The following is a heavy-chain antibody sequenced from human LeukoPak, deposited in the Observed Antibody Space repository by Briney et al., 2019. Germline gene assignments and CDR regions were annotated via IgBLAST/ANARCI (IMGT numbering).Heavy chain of an antibody. V-gene: IGHV3-74*01. CDR3: ARAPSEIGGYYPEYFRH. D-gene: IGHD3-22*01. CDR2: IKSDGST. CDR1: GFTFSHFG. J-gene: IGHJ1*01. Sequence: GGSLRLSCEASGFTFSHFGMHWVRQAPGKGLVWVSRIKSDGSTNYADSVKGRFTISRDNAKNTVSLQMNSLRVEDTGVYYCARAPSEIGGYYPEYFRHWGQGTLVTVSS.